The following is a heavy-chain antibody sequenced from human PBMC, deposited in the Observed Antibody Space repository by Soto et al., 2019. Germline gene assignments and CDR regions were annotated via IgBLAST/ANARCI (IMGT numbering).Heavy chain of an antibody. CDR3: ARQSSPRTGRYYFCY. D-gene: IGHD1-1*01. CDR1: GGTFSSYA. CDR2: IIPIFGTA. J-gene: IGHJ4*02. V-gene: IGHV1-69*01. Sequence: QVQLVQSGAEVKKPGSSVKVSCKASGGTFSSYAISWVRQAPGQGLEWMGGIIPIFGTANYAQKFQGRVTITADESTSTAYMEVSSLRSEDTAVYYCARQSSPRTGRYYFCYWGQGTLVTVSS.